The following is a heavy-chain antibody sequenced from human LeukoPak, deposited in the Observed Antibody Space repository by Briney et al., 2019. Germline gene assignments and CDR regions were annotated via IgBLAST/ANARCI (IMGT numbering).Heavy chain of an antibody. CDR2: INHSGST. CDR3: ASRIVGATPSLYYYGMDV. Sequence: SETLSLTCAVYGGSFSGYYWSWIRQPPGKGLEWIGEINHSGSTNYNPSLKSRVTISVDTSKNQFSLKLSSVPAADTAVYYCASRIVGATPSLYYYGMDVWGQGTTVTVSS. CDR1: GGSFSGYY. J-gene: IGHJ6*02. V-gene: IGHV4-34*01. D-gene: IGHD1-26*01.